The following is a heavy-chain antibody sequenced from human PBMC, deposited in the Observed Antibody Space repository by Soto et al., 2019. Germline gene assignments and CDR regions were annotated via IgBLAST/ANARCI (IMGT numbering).Heavy chain of an antibody. CDR2: VSWNGSRT. CDR3: VRNDTRRSNWFEP. CDR1: GFTFSNSD. V-gene: IGHV3-35*01. J-gene: IGHJ5*02. Sequence: VGSLRLSCASSGFTFSNSDMNCVRQAPGKWLEWVSNVSWNGSRTHYADSVKGRFIISRDNSRNFLYQQMNSLRPEDMAVYYCVRNDTRRSNWFEPWGQGTRVNVSS.